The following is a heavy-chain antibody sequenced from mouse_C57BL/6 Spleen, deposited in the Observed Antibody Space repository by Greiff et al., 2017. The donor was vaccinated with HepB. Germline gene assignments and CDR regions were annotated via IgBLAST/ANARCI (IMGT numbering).Heavy chain of an antibody. D-gene: IGHD1-1*01. CDR3: ARERVLTTVVATKNGVDY. Sequence: DVQLQESGPGLVKPSQSLSLTCSVTGYSITSGYYWNWIRQFPGNKLEWMGYISYDGSNNYNPSLKNRISITRDTSKNQFFLKLNSVTTEDTATYYCARERVLTTVVATKNGVDYWGQGTSVTVPS. J-gene: IGHJ4*01. CDR2: ISYDGSN. CDR1: GYSITSGYY. V-gene: IGHV3-6*01.